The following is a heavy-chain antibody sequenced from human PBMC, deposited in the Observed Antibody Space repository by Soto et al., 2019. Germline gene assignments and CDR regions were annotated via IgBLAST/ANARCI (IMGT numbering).Heavy chain of an antibody. CDR3: AKGLRDWDDGFDI. J-gene: IGHJ3*02. CDR1: GFTFSIYG. D-gene: IGHD3-9*01. CDR2: ISYDGSKT. Sequence: QVQLVESGGGVVQPGRSLRLSCAASGFTFSIYGMHWVRQAPGKGLGGVAVISYDGSKTYYVDSVKGRFTIYRENSKNTLHLQMNSLSAEDTAVYYCAKGLRDWDDGFDIWGQGTMVTVSS. V-gene: IGHV3-30*18.